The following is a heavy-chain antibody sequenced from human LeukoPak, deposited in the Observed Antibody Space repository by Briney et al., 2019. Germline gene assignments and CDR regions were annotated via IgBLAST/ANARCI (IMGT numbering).Heavy chain of an antibody. CDR2: IYNSGST. V-gene: IGHV4-59*01. CDR1: GGSISSYY. D-gene: IGHD2-15*01. J-gene: IGHJ4*02. Sequence: PSETLSLTCTVSGGSISSYYWSWIRQPPGKGLEWIGYIYNSGSTNYNPSLKSRVTMSGDTSKNQFSLKLSSVTAADTAVYYCARASGGARYYFDSWGQGTLVTVSS. CDR3: ARASGGARYYFDS.